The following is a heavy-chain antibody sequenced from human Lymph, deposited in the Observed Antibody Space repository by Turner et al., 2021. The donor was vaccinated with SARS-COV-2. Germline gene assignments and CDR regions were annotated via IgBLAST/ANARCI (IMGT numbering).Heavy chain of an antibody. D-gene: IGHD6-19*01. Sequence: QVQLQESGTGLVGTSETLSLACTGSGGSISSYSWSWIRQPPGKGLEWIGYIHYSGSTNYNLSLKSRVTISVDTSKNQFSLKLSSVTAADTAVYYCARHGFSGWYGGGMDVWGQGTTVTVSS. CDR3: ARHGFSGWYGGGMDV. J-gene: IGHJ6*02. CDR2: IHYSGST. V-gene: IGHV4-59*08. CDR1: GGSISSYS.